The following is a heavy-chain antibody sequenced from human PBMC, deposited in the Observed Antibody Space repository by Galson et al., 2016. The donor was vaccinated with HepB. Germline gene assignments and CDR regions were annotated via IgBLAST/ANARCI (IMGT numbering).Heavy chain of an antibody. CDR3: AKDAKRMTSGNGGTYDS. CDR1: KFTFSTCA. V-gene: IGHV3-23*01. D-gene: IGHD4-23*01. CDR2: ISGSGDKT. J-gene: IGHJ4*02. Sequence: SLRLSCAASKFTFSTCAMSWVRQAPGKGLEWVSSISGSGDKTFHAASVKGRFTISRDNSRDTLFLQMNSLTVDDTAVYYCAKDAKRMTSGNGGTYDSWGQGTLVTVSS.